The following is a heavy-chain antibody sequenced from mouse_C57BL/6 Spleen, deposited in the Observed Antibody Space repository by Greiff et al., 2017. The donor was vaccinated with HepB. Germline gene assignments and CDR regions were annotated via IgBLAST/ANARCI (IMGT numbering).Heavy chain of an antibody. D-gene: IGHD2-1*01. CDR2: IDPSDSYT. Sequence: QMQLQQPGAELVKPGASVKLSCKASGYTFTSYWMQWVKQRPGQGLEWIGEIDPSDSYTNYNQKFKGKATLTVDTSSSTAYMQLSSLTSEDSAVYYCARRGIYYGNYDFDYWGQGTTLTVSS. V-gene: IGHV1-50*01. CDR1: GYTFTSYW. CDR3: ARRGIYYGNYDFDY. J-gene: IGHJ2*01.